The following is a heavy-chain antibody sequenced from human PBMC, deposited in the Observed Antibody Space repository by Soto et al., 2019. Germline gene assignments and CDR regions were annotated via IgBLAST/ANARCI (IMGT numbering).Heavy chain of an antibody. D-gene: IGHD3-22*01. CDR3: AKAARKYYYDSSGSDY. CDR1: GFTFSSYS. Sequence: EVQLVESGGGLVKPGGSLRLSCAASGFTFSSYSMNWVRQAPGKGLEWVSSISSSSSYIYYADSVKGRFTISRDNAKNSLYLQMNSLRAEDTAVYYCAKAARKYYYDSSGSDYWGQGTLVTVSS. CDR2: ISSSSSYI. V-gene: IGHV3-21*01. J-gene: IGHJ4*02.